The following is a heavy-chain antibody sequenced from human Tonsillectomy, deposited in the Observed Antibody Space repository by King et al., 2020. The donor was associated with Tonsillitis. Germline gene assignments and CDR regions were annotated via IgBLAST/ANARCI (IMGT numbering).Heavy chain of an antibody. J-gene: IGHJ4*02. CDR1: GFTFSNAW. CDR3: TTEIRYFDWLSSSRGY. CDR2: IKSKTDGGTT. D-gene: IGHD3-9*01. V-gene: IGHV3-15*01. Sequence: VQLVESGGGLVKPGGSLRLSCAASGFTFSNAWMSWVRQAPGKGLEWVGRIKSKTDGGTTDYAAPVKGRFTISRDDSKNTLYLQTNSLKTEDTAVYYCTTEIRYFDWLSSSRGYWGQGTLVTVSS.